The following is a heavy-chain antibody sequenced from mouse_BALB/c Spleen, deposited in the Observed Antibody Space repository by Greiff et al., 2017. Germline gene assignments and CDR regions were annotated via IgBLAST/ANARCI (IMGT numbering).Heavy chain of an antibody. Sequence: EVMLVESGGGLVQPGGSRKLSCAASGFTFSSFGMHWVRQAPEKGLEWVAYISSGSSTIYYADTVKGRFTISRVNPKNTLFLQMTSLRSEDTAMYYCALFTTATGYAMDYWGQGTSVTVSS. J-gene: IGHJ4*01. CDR3: ALFTTATGYAMDY. CDR2: ISSGSSTI. V-gene: IGHV5-17*02. D-gene: IGHD1-2*01. CDR1: GFTFSSFG.